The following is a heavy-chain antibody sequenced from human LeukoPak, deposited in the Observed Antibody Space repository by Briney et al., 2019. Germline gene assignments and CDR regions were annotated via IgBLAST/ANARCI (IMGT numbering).Heavy chain of an antibody. CDR1: GYTFTGYY. CDR2: INPNSGGT. D-gene: IGHD6-6*01. J-gene: IGHJ6*03. V-gene: IGHV1-2*02. CDR3: ARRRSSSYYYNYMDV. Sequence: GASVKVSSKAFGYTFTGYYMHWVRQAPGQGLEWMGWINPNSGGTNYAQKFQGRVTMTSVTSISTAYMELSRLRSDNTAVYYCARRRSSSYYYNYMDVWGKGTTVTVSS.